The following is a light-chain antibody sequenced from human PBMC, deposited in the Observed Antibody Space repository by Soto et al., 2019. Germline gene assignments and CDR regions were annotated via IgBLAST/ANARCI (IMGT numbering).Light chain of an antibody. CDR3: QQSYSTPYT. J-gene: IGKJ2*01. Sequence: MTQSPLSLPVTPGEPASISCRSSQSLLHSNGNNYLDWYQQKPGKAPKLLIYAASSLQSGVPSRFSGSGSGTDFTLTISSLQPEDFATYYCQQSYSTPYTFGQWTKLEIK. V-gene: IGKV1-39*01. CDR1: QSLLHSNGNNY. CDR2: AAS.